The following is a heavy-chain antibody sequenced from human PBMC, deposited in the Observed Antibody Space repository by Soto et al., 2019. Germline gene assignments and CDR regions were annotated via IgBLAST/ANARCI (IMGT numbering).Heavy chain of an antibody. CDR1: GDSISSSSQY. V-gene: IGHV4-39*01. D-gene: IGHD2-21*01. Sequence: QVQLQESGPGLVKPSETLSLTCSVSGDSISSSSQYRGWIRQPPAKGLEWIGSIHYSGTSYYNPSLKGRVTIFVDTFKNRLSLKLSPVTAADTAVYYCARHWIAGSSIPWGQGTLVTVSS. CDR2: IHYSGTS. CDR3: ARHWIAGSSIP. J-gene: IGHJ5*02.